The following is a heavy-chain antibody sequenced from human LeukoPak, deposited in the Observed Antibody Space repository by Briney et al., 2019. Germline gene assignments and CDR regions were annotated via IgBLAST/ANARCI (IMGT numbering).Heavy chain of an antibody. CDR1: GGSFSGYY. D-gene: IGHD4-17*01. V-gene: IGHV4-59*08. CDR2: IYYSGST. Sequence: PSETLSLTCAVYGGSFSGYYWSWIRQPPGKGLEWIGYIYYSGSTNYNPSLKSRVTISVDTSKNQFSLKLSSVTAADTAVYYCATSTDYGDYYYYYGMDVWGQGTTVTVSS. CDR3: ATSTDYGDYYYYYGMDV. J-gene: IGHJ6*02.